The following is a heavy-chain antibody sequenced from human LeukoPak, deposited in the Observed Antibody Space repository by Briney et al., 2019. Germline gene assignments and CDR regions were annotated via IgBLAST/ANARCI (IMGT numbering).Heavy chain of an antibody. V-gene: IGHV4-39*01. CDR1: GGSISSSSYY. CDR2: IYYSGST. CDR3: ARPDYGGNSYAFDI. Sequence: SETLSLTCTASGGSISSSSYYWGWIRQPPGKGLEWIGSIYYSGSTYYNPSLKSRVTISVDTSKNQFSLKLSSVTAADMAVYYCARPDYGGNSYAFDIWGQGTMVTVSS. D-gene: IGHD4-23*01. J-gene: IGHJ3*02.